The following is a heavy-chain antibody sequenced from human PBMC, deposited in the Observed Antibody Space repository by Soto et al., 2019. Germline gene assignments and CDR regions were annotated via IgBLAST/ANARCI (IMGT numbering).Heavy chain of an antibody. CDR2: ISAYNGNT. Sequence: ASVKVSCKASDDTITSYGISWVRQSPGQGLEWMGWISAYNGNTNYAQKLQGRVTMTTDTSTSTAYMELRSLRSDDTAVYYCARERPDALYCTNGVCHPRGSFDIWGQGTMVTVSS. CDR1: DDTITSYG. D-gene: IGHD2-8*01. J-gene: IGHJ3*02. CDR3: ARERPDALYCTNGVCHPRGSFDI. V-gene: IGHV1-18*01.